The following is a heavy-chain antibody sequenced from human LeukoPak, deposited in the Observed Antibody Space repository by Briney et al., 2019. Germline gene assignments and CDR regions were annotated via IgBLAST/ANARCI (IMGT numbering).Heavy chain of an antibody. D-gene: IGHD6-13*01. CDR1: GFTFSSYS. CDR3: ARSPAAGIKRFDY. J-gene: IGHJ4*02. V-gene: IGHV3-21*01. Sequence: GGSPRLSCAASGFTFSSYSMNWVRQAPGKGLEWVSSISSSSSYIYYADSVKGRFTISRDNAKNSLYLQMNSLRAEDTAVYYCARSPAAGIKRFDYWGQGTLVTVSS. CDR2: ISSSSSYI.